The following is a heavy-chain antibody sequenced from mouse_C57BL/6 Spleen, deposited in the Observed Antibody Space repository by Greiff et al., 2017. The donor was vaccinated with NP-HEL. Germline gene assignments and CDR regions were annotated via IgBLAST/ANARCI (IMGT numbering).Heavy chain of an antibody. Sequence: EVQGVESGGGLVKPGGSLKLSCAASGFTFSDYGMHWVRQAPEKGLEWVAYISSGSSTIYYADTVKGRFTISRDNAKNTLFLQMTSLRSEDTAMYYCARRRVYGSNPDWYLDVWGTGTTVTVSS. D-gene: IGHD1-1*01. CDR3: ARRRVYGSNPDWYLDV. V-gene: IGHV5-17*01. J-gene: IGHJ1*03. CDR1: GFTFSDYG. CDR2: ISSGSSTI.